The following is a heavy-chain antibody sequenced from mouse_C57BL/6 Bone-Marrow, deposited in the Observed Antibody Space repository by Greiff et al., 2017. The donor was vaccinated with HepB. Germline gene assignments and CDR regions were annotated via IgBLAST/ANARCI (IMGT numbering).Heavy chain of an antibody. V-gene: IGHV14-4*01. CDR3: TNGDAMDY. J-gene: IGHJ4*01. CDR1: GFNIKDDY. Sequence: VQLQQSGAELVRPGASVKLSCTASGFNIKDDYMHWVKQRPEQGLEWIGWIDPENGDTEYASKFQGKATITADTSSNTAYLQLSSLTSEDTAVYYCTNGDAMDYWGQGTSVTVSS. D-gene: IGHD1-1*01. CDR2: IDPENGDT.